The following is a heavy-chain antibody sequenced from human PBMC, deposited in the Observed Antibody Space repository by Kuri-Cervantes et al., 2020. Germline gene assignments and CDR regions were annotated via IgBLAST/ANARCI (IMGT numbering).Heavy chain of an antibody. CDR1: GGSISSYY. D-gene: IGHD5-12*01. Sequence: SETLSLTCTVSGGSISSYYWSWIRQPPGKGLEWLGYIYYSWSTKYNPSLKSRVTISVDTSKDQFSLKLSSVTAADTAVYYCARVHNSGYFDPWGQGTLVTVSS. V-gene: IGHV4-59*01. CDR2: IYYSWST. J-gene: IGHJ5*02. CDR3: ARVHNSGYFDP.